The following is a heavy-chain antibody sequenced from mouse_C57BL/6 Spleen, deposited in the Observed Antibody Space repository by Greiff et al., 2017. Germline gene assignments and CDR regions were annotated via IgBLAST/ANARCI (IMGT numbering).Heavy chain of an antibody. J-gene: IGHJ1*03. CDR1: GFTFSDYY. CDR2: ISNGGGST. D-gene: IGHD2-3*01. CDR3: ARRNMRGYFDV. V-gene: IGHV5-12*01. Sequence: EVKVVESGGGLVQPGGSLKLSCAASGFTFSDYYMYWVRQTPEKRLEWVAYISNGGGSTYYPDTVKGRFTISRDNAKNTLYLQMSRLKSEDTAMYYCARRNMRGYFDVWGTGTTVTVSS.